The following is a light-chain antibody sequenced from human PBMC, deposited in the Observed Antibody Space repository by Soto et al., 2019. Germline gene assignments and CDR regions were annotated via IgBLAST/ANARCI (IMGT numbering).Light chain of an antibody. CDR3: CSYAGSYTLGV. CDR2: DVS. Sequence: QSALTQPRSVSGSPGQSVTISCTGTSSDVGGYKYVSWYQQHPGKVPKLMMYDVSKRPSGVPDRFSGSKSGNTASLTISGLQAEDEADYYCCSYAGSYTLGVFGGGTQLTVL. CDR1: SSDVGGYKY. V-gene: IGLV2-11*01. J-gene: IGLJ2*01.